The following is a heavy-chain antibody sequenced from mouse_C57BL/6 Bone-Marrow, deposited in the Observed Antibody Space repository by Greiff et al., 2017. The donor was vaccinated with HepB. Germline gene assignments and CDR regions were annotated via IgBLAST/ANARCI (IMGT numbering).Heavy chain of an antibody. V-gene: IGHV5-4*03. CDR1: GFTFSSYA. J-gene: IGHJ2*01. CDR3: AIFLLHDY. CDR2: ISDGGSYT. Sequence: EVKLMESGGGLVKPGGSLKLSCAASGFTFSSYAMSWVRQTPEKRLEWVATISDGGSYTYYPDNVKGRFTISRDNAKNNLYLQMSHLKSEDTAMYYCAIFLLHDYWGQGTTLTVSA. D-gene: IGHD1-1*01.